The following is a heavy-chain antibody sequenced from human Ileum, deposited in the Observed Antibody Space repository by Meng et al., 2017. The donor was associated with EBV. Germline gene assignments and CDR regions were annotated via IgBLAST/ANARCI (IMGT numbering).Heavy chain of an antibody. D-gene: IGHD6-25*01. V-gene: IGHV7-4-1*02. Sequence: QVQIVQSGSELKKPGAVVRISCKASGYTFTTYGMNWVRQAPGQGLEWMGWINTNTGKPTYAQGLTGRFVFSLDTSVSTAYLQISSLKAEDTAVYYCARDSEAADYWGQGTLVTVSS. CDR3: ARDSEAADY. CDR1: GYTFTTYG. J-gene: IGHJ4*02. CDR2: INTNTGKP.